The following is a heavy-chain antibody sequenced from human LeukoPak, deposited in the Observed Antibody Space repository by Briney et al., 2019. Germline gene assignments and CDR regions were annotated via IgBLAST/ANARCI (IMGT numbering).Heavy chain of an antibody. D-gene: IGHD3-10*01. CDR2: IIPIFGTA. Sequence: SVKVSCKASGGTFSSYAISWVRQAPGQGLEWMGGIIPIFGTANYAQKFQGRVTITADESTSTAYMELSSLRSEDTAVYCCARVLTMVQGVIIRENWFDPWGQGTLVTVSS. J-gene: IGHJ5*02. CDR1: GGTFSSYA. CDR3: ARVLTMVQGVIIRENWFDP. V-gene: IGHV1-69*13.